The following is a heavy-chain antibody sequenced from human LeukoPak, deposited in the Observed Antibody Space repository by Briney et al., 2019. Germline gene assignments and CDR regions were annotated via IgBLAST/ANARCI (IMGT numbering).Heavy chain of an antibody. V-gene: IGHV3-11*01. D-gene: IGHD3-16*01. CDR1: GFTFSDYY. Sequence: GSLRLSCAASGFTFSDYYMSWIRQAPGKGLEWVSYISSSGTTIYYADSVKGRFTISRDNAKNSLYLQMNSLRAEDTAVYYCARDLFGMAYYFDYWGQGTLVSVSS. CDR2: ISSSGTTI. CDR3: ARDLFGMAYYFDY. J-gene: IGHJ4*02.